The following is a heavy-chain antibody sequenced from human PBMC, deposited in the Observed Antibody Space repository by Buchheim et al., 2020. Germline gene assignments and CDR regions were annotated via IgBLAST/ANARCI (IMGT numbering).Heavy chain of an antibody. Sequence: QVQLVESGGGVVQPGRSLRLSCAASGFTFSSYAMHWVRQAPGKGLEWVAVISYDGSNKYYADSVKGRFTISRDNSKNTLYLQMNSLRAEDTAVYYCARGLRFLDYWGQGTL. V-gene: IGHV3-30-3*01. D-gene: IGHD4-17*01. CDR1: GFTFSSYA. CDR3: ARGLRFLDY. J-gene: IGHJ4*02. CDR2: ISYDGSNK.